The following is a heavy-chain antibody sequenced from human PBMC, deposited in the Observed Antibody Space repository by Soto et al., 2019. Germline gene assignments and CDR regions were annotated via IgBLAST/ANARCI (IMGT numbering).Heavy chain of an antibody. J-gene: IGHJ3*02. V-gene: IGHV1-8*01. D-gene: IGHD3-9*01. CDR1: GYTFTSYD. CDR3: ARGLGCYDILTGYQSEDDAFDI. CDR2: MNPNSGNT. Sequence: GASVKVSCKASGYTFTSYDINWVRQATGQGLEWMGWMNPNSGNTGYAQKFQGRVTMTRNTSISTAYVELSSLRSEDTAVYYCARGLGCYDILTGYQSEDDAFDIWGQGTMVTVSS.